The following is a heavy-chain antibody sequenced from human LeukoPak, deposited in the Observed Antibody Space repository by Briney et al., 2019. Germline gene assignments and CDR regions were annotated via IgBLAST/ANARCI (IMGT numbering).Heavy chain of an antibody. D-gene: IGHD3-22*01. CDR1: GGSISSGGYS. CDR3: ARGPYYYDTLRGFDY. Sequence: PSETLSLTCAVSGGSISSGGYSWSWIRQPPGKGLEWIGYIYHSGSTYYNPSLKSRVTISVDGSKNQFSQKLSSVTAADTAVYYCARGPYYYDTLRGFDYWGQGTLVTVSS. V-gene: IGHV4-30-2*01. J-gene: IGHJ4*02. CDR2: IYHSGST.